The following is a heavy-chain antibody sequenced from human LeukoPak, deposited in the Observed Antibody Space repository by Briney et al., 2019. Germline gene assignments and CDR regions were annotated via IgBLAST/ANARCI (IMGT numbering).Heavy chain of an antibody. Sequence: PSETLSLTCTVSGGSINSSSFYWAWIRQPPGKGLEWIGSVHYSGSTYYYPSLKSRVTISVDTSKNQFSLKLNSVTAADTAMYYCVRHSSSSPSSPMTTWGQGTPVTVSS. CDR1: GGSINSSSFY. V-gene: IGHV4-39*01. CDR2: VHYSGST. J-gene: IGHJ4*02. CDR3: VRHSSSSPSSPMTT. D-gene: IGHD6-6*01.